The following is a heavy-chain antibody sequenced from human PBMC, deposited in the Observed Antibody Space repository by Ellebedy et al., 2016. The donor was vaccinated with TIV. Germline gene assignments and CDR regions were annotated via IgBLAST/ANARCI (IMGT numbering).Heavy chain of an antibody. CDR1: GFTFSSYW. V-gene: IGHV3-7*01. J-gene: IGHJ4*02. Sequence: PGGSLRLSCAASGFTFSSYWMSWVRQAPGKGLEWVATIKEDGNEKYYVDSVKGRFTISRDNAENSLFLQMSSLRAEDTAVYYCVRDKVVGATLLDYWGQGTLVTVSS. CDR2: IKEDGNEK. CDR3: VRDKVVGATLLDY. D-gene: IGHD1-26*01.